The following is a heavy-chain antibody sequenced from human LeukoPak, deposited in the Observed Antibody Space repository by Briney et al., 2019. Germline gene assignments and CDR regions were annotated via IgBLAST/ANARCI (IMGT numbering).Heavy chain of an antibody. CDR3: ARGSGGSCFDY. J-gene: IGHJ4*02. Sequence: ASVKVSCKASGYTFSMYNMHWVRQAPGQGLEWMGIINPSGGTSYAQKLQGRITMTRDTSTSTLYMELSSLRSEDTAVYYCARGSGGSCFDYWGQGTLVTVSS. V-gene: IGHV1-46*01. CDR2: INPSGGT. CDR1: GYTFSMYN. D-gene: IGHD2-15*01.